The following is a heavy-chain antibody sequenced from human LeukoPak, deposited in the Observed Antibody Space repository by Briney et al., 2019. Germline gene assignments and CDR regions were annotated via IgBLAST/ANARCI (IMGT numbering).Heavy chain of an antibody. D-gene: IGHD3-10*01. CDR1: GYTFTSYG. CDR2: ISAYNGNT. Sequence: GASVKVSCKASGYTFTSYGISWVRQAPGQGLEWMGWISAYNGNTNYAQKLQGRVTMTTDTSTSTAYMELRSLRSDDTAVYYCARDRNPLVRGVSQLPDYWGQGTLVTVSS. J-gene: IGHJ4*02. V-gene: IGHV1-18*01. CDR3: ARDRNPLVRGVSQLPDY.